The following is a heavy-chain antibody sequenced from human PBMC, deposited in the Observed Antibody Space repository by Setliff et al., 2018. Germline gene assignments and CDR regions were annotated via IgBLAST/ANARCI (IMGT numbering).Heavy chain of an antibody. J-gene: IGHJ4*02. D-gene: IGHD5-18*01. Sequence: ASVKVSCKASGYTFTSYDINWVRQATGQGLEWMGGIIPILGIANYAQKFQGRVTITADESTSTAYMELSSLRSEDTAVYYCASNSYGHPPDYWGQGTLVTVSS. CDR3: ASNSYGHPPDY. CDR1: GYTFTSYD. CDR2: IIPILGIA. V-gene: IGHV1-69*10.